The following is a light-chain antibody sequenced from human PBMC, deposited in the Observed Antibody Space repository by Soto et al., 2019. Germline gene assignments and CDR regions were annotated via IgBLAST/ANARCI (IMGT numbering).Light chain of an antibody. J-gene: IGKJ4*01. CDR1: QSISSW. Sequence: DIQMTQSTSTLSASVGDRVTITCRASQSISSWLAWYQQKPGKAPKLLIYKASNLESGVLSRFSGSGSGIEFTLTIIILQPDDFATYYCQQYNNYPLTFGGGTKVEIK. V-gene: IGKV1-5*03. CDR3: QQYNNYPLT. CDR2: KAS.